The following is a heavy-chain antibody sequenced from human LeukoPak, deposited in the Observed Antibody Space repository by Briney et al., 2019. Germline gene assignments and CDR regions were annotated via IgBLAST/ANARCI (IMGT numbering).Heavy chain of an antibody. CDR1: GYTFTDYN. J-gene: IGHJ4*02. CDR3: VRDVHNWNDDR. V-gene: IGHV1-2*02. Sequence: ASVKVSCKASGYTFTDYNIHWVRQAPGQGLEWMAWIHPSSGYALYSQNFQGRVTLTTDTSISTAYMDLTRLRSDDTAVYYCVRDVHNWNDDRWGQGTLVTISS. D-gene: IGHD1-1*01. CDR2: IHPSSGYA.